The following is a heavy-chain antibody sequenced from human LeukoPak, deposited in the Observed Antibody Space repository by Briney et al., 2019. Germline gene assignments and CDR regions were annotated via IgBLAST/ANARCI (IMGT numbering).Heavy chain of an antibody. CDR1: GYAFTGYY. D-gene: IGHD3-10*01. J-gene: IGHJ4*02. Sequence: GASVKVSCKASGYAFTGYYMNWVRQAPGQGLERMGWINPNSGGTYYEQKFQGRVTMTRDTSIDTAYMELSRLTSDDTAVYYCARASKIRGVIVWGQGTLVTVSS. CDR2: INPNSGGT. CDR3: ARASKIRGVIV. V-gene: IGHV1-2*02.